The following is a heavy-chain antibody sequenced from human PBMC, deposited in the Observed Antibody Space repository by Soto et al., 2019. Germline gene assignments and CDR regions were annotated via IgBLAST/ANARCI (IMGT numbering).Heavy chain of an antibody. CDR1: GFTFNNYA. V-gene: IGHV3-23*01. Sequence: EVQLLESGGGLVQPGGSLRLSCAASGFTFNNYAMTWVRQAPGKGLEWVSAISGGGDTTSYAASVKGRFTVSRDGSKNTLYLQMSSLRAEDPALYYCAKGRGGSGSLTPRVDFWGQGTLVTVSS. CDR2: ISGGGDTT. J-gene: IGHJ4*02. D-gene: IGHD3-10*01. CDR3: AKGRGGSGSLTPRVDF.